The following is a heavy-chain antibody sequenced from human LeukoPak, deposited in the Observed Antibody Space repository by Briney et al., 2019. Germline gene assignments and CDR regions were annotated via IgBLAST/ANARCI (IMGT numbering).Heavy chain of an antibody. Sequence: PSETLSLTCAVYDGSFSGYYWTWIRQSPGKGLEWIGEIHHSAGTNYNPSLKSRVSMSIDMSKNQFSLRLSSVTAADTAVYYCARRPYYGSGSYYKTLFDYWGQGTLVTVSS. CDR2: IHHSAGT. CDR1: DGSFSGYY. D-gene: IGHD3-10*01. CDR3: ARRPYYGSGSYYKTLFDY. J-gene: IGHJ4*02. V-gene: IGHV4-34*01.